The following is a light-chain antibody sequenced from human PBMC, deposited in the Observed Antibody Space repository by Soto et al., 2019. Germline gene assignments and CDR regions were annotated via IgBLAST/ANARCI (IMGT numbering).Light chain of an antibody. J-gene: IGLJ1*01. CDR1: NSDVGGFNY. Sequence: QSALTQPASVSGSPGQSITISSTGTNSDVGGFNYVSWYQHHPGKAPKLIIYEVSNRPSGVSSRFSGSKSDNTASLTISGLQAEDEADYYCTSYESPSTFYVFGTGTKLTVL. V-gene: IGLV2-14*01. CDR3: TSYESPSTFYV. CDR2: EVS.